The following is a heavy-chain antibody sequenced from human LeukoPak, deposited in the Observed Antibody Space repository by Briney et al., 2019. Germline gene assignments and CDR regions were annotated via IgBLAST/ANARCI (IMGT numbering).Heavy chain of an antibody. CDR3: ARDPRGDKDSSGYYAY. Sequence: GRSLRLSCAASGFTFSSYGMHWVRQAPGKGLEWVAVIWYDGSNKYYADSVKGRFTISRDNSKNTLYLQMNSLRAEDTAVYYCARDPRGDKDSSGYYAYWGQGTLVTVSS. CDR1: GFTFSSYG. CDR2: IWYDGSNK. D-gene: IGHD3-22*01. J-gene: IGHJ4*02. V-gene: IGHV3-33*01.